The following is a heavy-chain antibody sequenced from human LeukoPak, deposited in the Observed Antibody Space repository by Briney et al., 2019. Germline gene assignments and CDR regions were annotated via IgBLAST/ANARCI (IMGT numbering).Heavy chain of an antibody. V-gene: IGHV3-30-3*01. D-gene: IGHD1-26*01. CDR1: GFTFSSYA. Sequence: GGSLRLSCAASGFTFSSYAMYWVRQAPGQGLEWVAVISYDGSNEDYADSVKGRFTISRDNSKNTLYLQMNSLRAEDTAVYYCATGSPAFYYWGQGTLVTVSS. CDR2: ISYDGSNE. CDR3: ATGSPAFYY. J-gene: IGHJ4*02.